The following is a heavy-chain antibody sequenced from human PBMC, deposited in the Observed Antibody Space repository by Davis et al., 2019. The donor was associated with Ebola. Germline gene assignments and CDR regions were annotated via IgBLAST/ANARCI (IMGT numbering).Heavy chain of an antibody. Sequence: GESLKISCAASGFTFSSYAMSWVRQAPGKGLEWVSVIYSGGSTYYADSVKGRFTISRDNAKNSLYLQMNSLRDEDTAVYYCARHGWLGYSSSPLYFDLWGRGTLVTVSS. CDR3: ARHGWLGYSSSPLYFDL. CDR2: IYSGGST. J-gene: IGHJ2*01. CDR1: GFTFSSYA. D-gene: IGHD6-6*01. V-gene: IGHV3-66*04.